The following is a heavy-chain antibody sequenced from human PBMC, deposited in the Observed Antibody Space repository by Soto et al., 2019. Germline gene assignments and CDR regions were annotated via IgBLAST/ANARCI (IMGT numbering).Heavy chain of an antibody. D-gene: IGHD2-15*01. J-gene: IGHJ6*02. V-gene: IGHV3-30*18. CDR2: ISHDGSNK. Sequence: PGGSLRLSCAASGFTCSSYGMHWVRQAPGKGLEWVAVISHDGSNKYYADSVKGRFTISRDNSKHTLYLQMNSLRAEDTAAYYCAKSGGRAYYYYYGMDVWRQGTTVTVSS. CDR1: GFTCSSYG. CDR3: AKSGGRAYYYYYGMDV.